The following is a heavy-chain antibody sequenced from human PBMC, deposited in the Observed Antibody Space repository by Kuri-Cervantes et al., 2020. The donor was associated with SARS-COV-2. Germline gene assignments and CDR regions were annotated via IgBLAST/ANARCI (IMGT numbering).Heavy chain of an antibody. D-gene: IGHD3-3*02. CDR2: ISSSSSYI. J-gene: IGHJ2*01. V-gene: IGHV3-21*01. CDR1: GFTFSSYS. Sequence: GGSLRLPCEASGFTFSSYSMNWVRQAPGRGLEWVSSISSSSSYIYYADSVKGRFTISRDNAKNSLYLQMNSLRAEDTAVYYCARMHFEGWYFDLWGRGTLVTVSS. CDR3: ARMHFEGWYFDL.